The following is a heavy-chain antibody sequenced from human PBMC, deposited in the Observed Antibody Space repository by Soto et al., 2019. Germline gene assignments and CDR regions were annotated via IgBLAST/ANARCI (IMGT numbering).Heavy chain of an antibody. V-gene: IGHV3-23*01. CDR3: AKATATGGGAFQI. D-gene: IGHD2-8*02. CDR1: GFICSSYD. J-gene: IGHJ3*02. Sequence: GGSLRLSCAVSGFICSSYDMSWVRQAPGKGLEWVSTILVGGSTHYEDSVKGRYTISRDTSKNTVYLQMNSLTAGDTAVYYCAKATATGGGAFQICGQGTMVTVSS. CDR2: ILVGGST.